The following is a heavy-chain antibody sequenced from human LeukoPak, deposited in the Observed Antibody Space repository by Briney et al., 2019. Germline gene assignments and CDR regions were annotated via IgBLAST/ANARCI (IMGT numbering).Heavy chain of an antibody. CDR2: IRYDGSNK. CDR3: AKDGSPVAIFPYNWVDP. V-gene: IGHV3-30*02. D-gene: IGHD2-2*01. Sequence: PGGSLRLSCAASGFTFSSYGMHWVRQAPGKGLEWVAFIRYDGSNKYYADSVKGRFTISRDNSKHTLYLQMNSLRPEDTAVYYCAKDGSPVAIFPYNWVDPWGQGTLVTVSS. CDR1: GFTFSSYG. J-gene: IGHJ5*02.